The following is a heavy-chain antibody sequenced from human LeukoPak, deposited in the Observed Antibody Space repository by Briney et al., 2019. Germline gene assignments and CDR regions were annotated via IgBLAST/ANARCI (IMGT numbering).Heavy chain of an antibody. CDR1: EFSVGSNY. J-gene: IGHJ4*02. CDR3: ARGPSGYHNT. V-gene: IGHV3-66*01. D-gene: IGHD5-12*01. Sequence: GGSLRLSCAASEFSVGSNYMTWVRQAPGKGLEWVSLIYSGGSTYYADSVKGRFTISRDNSKNTLYLQMNSLRAEDTAVYYYARGPSGYHNTGGQGTLVTVSP. CDR2: IYSGGST.